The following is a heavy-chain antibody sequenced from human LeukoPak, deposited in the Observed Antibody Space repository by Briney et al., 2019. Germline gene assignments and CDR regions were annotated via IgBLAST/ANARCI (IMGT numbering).Heavy chain of an antibody. J-gene: IGHJ4*02. Sequence: ASVKVSCKASGYTFTSYDINWVRQATGQGLEWMGWMNPNSGNTGYAQKFQGRVTMTRNTSISTAYMELSSLRSEDTAVYYCAGGYGDYSGLDYWGQGTLVTVSS. CDR2: MNPNSGNT. CDR1: GYTFTSYD. D-gene: IGHD4-17*01. V-gene: IGHV1-8*01. CDR3: AGGYGDYSGLDY.